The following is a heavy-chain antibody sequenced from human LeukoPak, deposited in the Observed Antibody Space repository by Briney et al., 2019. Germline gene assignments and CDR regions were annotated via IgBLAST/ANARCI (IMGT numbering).Heavy chain of an antibody. V-gene: IGHV3-30*18. J-gene: IGHJ3*02. CDR2: ISYDGSNK. CDR1: GFTFSSYG. CDR3: AKALTEYSFPAWDAFDI. Sequence: PGGSLRLSCAASGFTFSSYGMHWVRQAPGKGLEWVAVISYDGSNKYYADSVKGRFTISRDNSKNTLYLQMNSLRAEDTAVYYCAKALTEYSFPAWDAFDIWGQGTMVTVSS. D-gene: IGHD5-18*01.